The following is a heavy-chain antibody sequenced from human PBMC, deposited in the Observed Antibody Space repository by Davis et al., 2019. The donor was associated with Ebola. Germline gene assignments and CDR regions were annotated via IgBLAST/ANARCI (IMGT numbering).Heavy chain of an antibody. V-gene: IGHV1-2*02. CDR1: GYTFTGYY. J-gene: IGHJ4*02. CDR2: LNPNSGGT. Sequence: SVKFPCKASGYTFTGYYMHSLRHAPGQGLEWMGWLNPNSGGTNYAQKFQGRVTMTRDTSISTAYMELSRLRSDDTAVYYCARDYGYCSGGSCYPGGWGQGTLVTVSS. CDR3: ARDYGYCSGGSCYPGG. D-gene: IGHD2-15*01.